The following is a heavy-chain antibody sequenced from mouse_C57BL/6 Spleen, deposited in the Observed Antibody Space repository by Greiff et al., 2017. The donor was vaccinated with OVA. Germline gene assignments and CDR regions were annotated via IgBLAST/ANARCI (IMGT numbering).Heavy chain of an antibody. D-gene: IGHD1-1*01. CDR1: GYTFTDYY. CDR3: ATYYYGSRLDY. V-gene: IGHV1-26*01. Sequence: EVQLQQSGPELVKPGASVKISCKASGYTFTDYYMNWVKQSHGKSLEWIGDINPNNGGTSYNQKFKGKATLTVDKSSSTAYMELRSLTSEDSAVYYCATYYYGSRLDYWGQGTTLTVSS. CDR2: INPNNGGT. J-gene: IGHJ2*01.